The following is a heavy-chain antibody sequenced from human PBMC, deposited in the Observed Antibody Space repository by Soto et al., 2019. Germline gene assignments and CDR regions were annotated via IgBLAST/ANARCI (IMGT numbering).Heavy chain of an antibody. Sequence: SETLSLTCTVSGGSISSYYWSWIRQPPGKGLEWIGYIYYSGSTNYNPSLKSRVTISVDTSKNQFSLKLSSVTAADTAVYYCARENVVVEMATITNWFDPWGQGTLVTVSS. CDR3: ARENVVVEMATITNWFDP. CDR1: GGSISSYY. J-gene: IGHJ5*02. CDR2: IYYSGST. D-gene: IGHD5-12*01. V-gene: IGHV4-59*01.